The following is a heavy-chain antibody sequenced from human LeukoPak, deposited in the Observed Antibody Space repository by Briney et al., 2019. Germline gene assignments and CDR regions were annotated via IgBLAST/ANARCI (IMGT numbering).Heavy chain of an antibody. CDR2: ISAYNANT. Sequence: ASVKVSWKASGYTFSSYGITWARQALGQWLEWMGWISAYNANTNYAQKLQGRVTMTTDTSTSTAYMELRSLRSDDTAVYYCARGWGDIWGQGTMVTVSS. J-gene: IGHJ3*02. CDR3: ARGWGDI. V-gene: IGHV1-18*01. D-gene: IGHD3-16*01. CDR1: GYTFSSYG.